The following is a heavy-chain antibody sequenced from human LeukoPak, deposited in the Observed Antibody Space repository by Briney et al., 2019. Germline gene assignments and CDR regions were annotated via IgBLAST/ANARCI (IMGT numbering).Heavy chain of an antibody. V-gene: IGHV3-7*04. CDR2: IKQDGSEK. D-gene: IGHD6-19*01. Sequence: GGSLRLSCAASGFTFSNYWMSWVRQAPGKGLEWVANIKQDGSEKYYVDSVKGRFTIFRDNAKNSLYLQMNSLRAEDTAVYYCARAVAEFDYWGQGTLVTVSS. J-gene: IGHJ4*02. CDR1: GFTFSNYW. CDR3: ARAVAEFDY.